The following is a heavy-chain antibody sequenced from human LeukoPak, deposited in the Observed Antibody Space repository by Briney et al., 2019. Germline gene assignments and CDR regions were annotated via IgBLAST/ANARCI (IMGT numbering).Heavy chain of an antibody. V-gene: IGHV3-23*01. D-gene: IGHD2-2*01. CDR1: GFTFSSYA. CDR3: AKDSSIVVVPAATSYVY. Sequence: GGSLRLSCAASGFTFSSYAMSWVRQAPGKGLEWVSAISGSGGSTYYADSVKGRFTISRDNSKNTLYLQMNSLRAEDTAVYYCAKDSSIVVVPAATSYVYWGQGTLVTVSS. CDR2: ISGSGGST. J-gene: IGHJ4*02.